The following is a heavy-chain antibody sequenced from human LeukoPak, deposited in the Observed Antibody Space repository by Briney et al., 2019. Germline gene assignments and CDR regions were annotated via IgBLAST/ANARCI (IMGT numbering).Heavy chain of an antibody. CDR1: GGFFSGYY. V-gene: IGHV4-34*01. CDR2: INHSGST. J-gene: IGHJ4*02. Sequence: PSETLSLTCAVYGGFFSGYYWSWIRQPPGKGLEWIGEINHSGSTNYNPSLKSRVTISVDTSKNQFSLKLSSVTAADTAVYYCARGGNDRSLDYWGQGTLVTVSS. D-gene: IGHD1-1*01. CDR3: ARGGNDRSLDY.